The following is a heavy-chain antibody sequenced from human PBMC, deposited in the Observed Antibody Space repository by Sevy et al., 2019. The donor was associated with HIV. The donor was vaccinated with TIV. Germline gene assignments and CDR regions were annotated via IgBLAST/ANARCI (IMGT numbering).Heavy chain of an antibody. D-gene: IGHD3-10*01. CDR1: GFTFRNYV. V-gene: IGHV3-23*01. Sequence: GGSLRLSCAASGFTFRNYVMNWVRQPPGKGLEWVSVISDGGGTTYYADSVKGRFTISRDDSKGTLYLQMNSLRVDDTAVYFCAKRVAGALAALDIWGQGTMVTVSS. CDR2: ISDGGGTT. J-gene: IGHJ3*02. CDR3: AKRVAGALAALDI.